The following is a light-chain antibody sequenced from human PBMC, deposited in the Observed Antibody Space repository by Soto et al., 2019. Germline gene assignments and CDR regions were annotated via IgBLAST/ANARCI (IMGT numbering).Light chain of an antibody. Sequence: EFVLTQSPGTLSLSPGERATLSCRASQTVRNNYLAWYQQRPGQAPRLIIYAASSRATGIPDRFSGSGSGTDFTLTISRLEPEDFAVYYCQLYGSSPRWTFGQGTKVDIK. CDR1: QTVRNNY. V-gene: IGKV3-20*01. J-gene: IGKJ1*01. CDR3: QLYGSSPRWT. CDR2: AAS.